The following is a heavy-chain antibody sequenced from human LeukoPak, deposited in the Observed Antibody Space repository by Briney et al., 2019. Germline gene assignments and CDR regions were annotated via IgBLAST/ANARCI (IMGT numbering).Heavy chain of an antibody. D-gene: IGHD5-18*01. CDR3: ARAVRGYSYAYLPY. Sequence: ASVKVSCKASGYTFSSYGISWVRQAPGQGLEWMGWISAYDGNTDYAQNLQGRVTMTTDASTSTAYMELRSLRSDDTAVYYCARAVRGYSYAYLPYWGQGTLVTVSS. V-gene: IGHV1-18*01. J-gene: IGHJ4*02. CDR1: GYTFSSYG. CDR2: ISAYDGNT.